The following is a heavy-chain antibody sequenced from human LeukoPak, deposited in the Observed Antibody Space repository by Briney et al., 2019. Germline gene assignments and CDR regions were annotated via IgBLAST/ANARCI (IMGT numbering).Heavy chain of an antibody. CDR1: GYSISSGYY. Sequence: SETLSLTCTVSGYSISSGYYWGWLRQPPGKGLEWIGSMYHSGSTYYNPSLKSRVTISVDTSKNQFSLKLSSVTAADTAVYYCARKQAANTYNHFDYWGQGTLVTVSS. D-gene: IGHD3-16*01. CDR3: ARKQAANTYNHFDY. V-gene: IGHV4-38-2*02. CDR2: MYHSGST. J-gene: IGHJ4*01.